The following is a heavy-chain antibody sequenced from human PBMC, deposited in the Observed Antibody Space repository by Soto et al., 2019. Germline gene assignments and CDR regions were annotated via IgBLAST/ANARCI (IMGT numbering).Heavy chain of an antibody. CDR1: DSISRGYG. CDR3: ARVEYGSSTSCHRYNVGPSWFDP. D-gene: IGHD2-2*01. Sequence: PGGPLRLSCAVSDSISRGYGTHWVRQAPGKGLEWVAIIRLDGSNIHSANSVKGRFTISRDNAKNSLYLQMNSLRAEDTAVYYCARVEYGSSTSCHRYNVGPSWFDPWGQGTLVTVSS. CDR2: IRLDGSNI. J-gene: IGHJ5*02. V-gene: IGHV3-33*01.